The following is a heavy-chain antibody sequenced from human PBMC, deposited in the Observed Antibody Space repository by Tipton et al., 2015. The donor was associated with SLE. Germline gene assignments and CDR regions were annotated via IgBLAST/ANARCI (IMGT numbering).Heavy chain of an antibody. CDR1: GGSITTYY. J-gene: IGHJ6*03. CDR2: IYNSGST. D-gene: IGHD7-27*01. CDR3: ARDAGGSLGMESYYYYMDV. V-gene: IGHV4-59*01. Sequence: LRLSCSVSGGSITTYYWSWIRQPPGKGLEWIGYIYNSGSTYYNPSLKSRVTMSIDTSKNQFSLNLSSVTAADTAVYYCARDAGGSLGMESYYYYMDVWGKGTPVTVSS.